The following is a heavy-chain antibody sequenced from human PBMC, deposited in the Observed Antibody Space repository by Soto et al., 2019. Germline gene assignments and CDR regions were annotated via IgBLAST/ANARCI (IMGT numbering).Heavy chain of an antibody. V-gene: IGHV3-11*01. CDR2: IATRTTAI. CDR3: ARILTLTSTTDAFDV. Sequence: QVQLVESGGGLVKPGGSLRLSCAASGFIFSDSYMTWIRQAPGKGLEWISFIATRTTAIYYADSVKGRFTISRDDANNSLFLQMNSLRAEDTAVYYCARILTLTSTTDAFDVWGQGTMVTVS. D-gene: IGHD4-17*01. CDR1: GFIFSDSY. J-gene: IGHJ3*01.